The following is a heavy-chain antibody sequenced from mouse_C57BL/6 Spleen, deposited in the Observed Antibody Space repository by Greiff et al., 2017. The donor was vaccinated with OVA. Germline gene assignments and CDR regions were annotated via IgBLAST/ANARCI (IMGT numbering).Heavy chain of an antibody. Sequence: VKLQQSGPELVKPGASVKISCKASGYAFSSSWMNWVKQRPGKGLEWIGRIYPGDGDTNYNGKFKGKATLTADKSSSTAYMQLSSLTSEDSAVYFCARSANPYYAMDYWGQGTSVTVSS. V-gene: IGHV1-82*01. J-gene: IGHJ4*01. D-gene: IGHD4-1*01. CDR1: GYAFSSSW. CDR3: ARSANPYYAMDY. CDR2: IYPGDGDT.